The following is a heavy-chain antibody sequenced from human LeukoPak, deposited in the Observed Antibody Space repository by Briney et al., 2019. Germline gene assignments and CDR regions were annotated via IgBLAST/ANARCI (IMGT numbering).Heavy chain of an antibody. D-gene: IGHD6-13*01. V-gene: IGHV1-18*01. CDR1: GYTFTSYG. CDR3: ARSTAVAASGIWFDP. J-gene: IGHJ5*02. Sequence: GASVKVSCTASGYTFTSYGISWVRQAPGQGLEWMGWISTYNGNTNYAQKFQGRVTMTTDTSTSRAYMELRNLSSDDTAVYFCARSTAVAASGIWFDPWCQGTLVTVSS. CDR2: ISTYNGNT.